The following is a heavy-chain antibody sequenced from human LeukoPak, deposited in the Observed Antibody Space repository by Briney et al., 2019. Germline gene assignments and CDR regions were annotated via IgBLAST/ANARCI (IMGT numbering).Heavy chain of an antibody. CDR1: GFTFSSYG. D-gene: IGHD2/OR15-2a*01. J-gene: IGHJ4*02. CDR3: AILPMGY. V-gene: IGHV3-30*03. Sequence: QPGGSLRLSCAASGFTFSSYGMHWVRQAPGKGLEWVAVISYDGSNKYYADSVKGRFTISRDNSKNTLYLQMNSLRAEDTAVYYCAILPMGYWGQGTLVTVPS. CDR2: ISYDGSNK.